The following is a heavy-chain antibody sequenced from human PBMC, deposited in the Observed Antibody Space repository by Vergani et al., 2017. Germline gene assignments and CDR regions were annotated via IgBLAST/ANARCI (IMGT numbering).Heavy chain of an antibody. CDR1: GFTFGDYY. CDR3: SRISGGSAPYLHY. Sequence: EVHLEESGGGLVQPGGSLRLSCAASGFTFGDYYMAWIRLAPGKGLDWVASIKRDGTETFYVDSVKGRFTISRDNAKTTLYLQMNSLRDEDRGVYYCSRISGGSAPYLHYGVQGTLVNVAS. J-gene: IGHJ1*01. V-gene: IGHV3-7*01. D-gene: IGHD2-15*01. CDR2: IKRDGTET.